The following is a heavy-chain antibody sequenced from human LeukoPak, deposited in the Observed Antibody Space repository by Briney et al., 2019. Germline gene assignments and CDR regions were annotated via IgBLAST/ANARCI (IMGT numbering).Heavy chain of an antibody. CDR1: GFTFNNHG. CDR3: AKEPGDRSFWYFDL. Sequence: GRSLRLSCAASGFTFNNHGMHWVRQAPGKGLEWVAVVSYDGRTKYYADSVKGRFAISRDNSKNTLYLQMNSLRAEDTAVYYCAKEPGDRSFWYFDLWGRGTLVTVSS. D-gene: IGHD7-27*01. J-gene: IGHJ2*01. V-gene: IGHV3-30*18. CDR2: VSYDGRTK.